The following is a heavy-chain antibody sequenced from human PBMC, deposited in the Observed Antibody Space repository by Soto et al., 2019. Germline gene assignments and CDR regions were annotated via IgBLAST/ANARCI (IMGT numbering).Heavy chain of an antibody. V-gene: IGHV3-74*01. CDR2: INGDGSDT. CDR1: GFTFSTYW. CDR3: ARGSTPSNFDY. Sequence: GGSLRLSCAASGFTFSTYWMHWVRQAPGKGLVWVSRINGDGSDTVYADSVKGRFTISRDNAKSTLYLQMNSLRAEDTAVYFCARGSTPSNFDYWGQGTLVTVPQ. D-gene: IGHD2-2*01. J-gene: IGHJ4*02.